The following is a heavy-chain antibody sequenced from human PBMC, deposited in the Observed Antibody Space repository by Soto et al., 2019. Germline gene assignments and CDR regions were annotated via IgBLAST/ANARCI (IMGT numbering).Heavy chain of an antibody. CDR3: ATCRMEDYVSLAAYFDY. J-gene: IGHJ4*02. V-gene: IGHV4-31*11. CDR2: IYYSGST. CDR1: GGSISSGGYY. D-gene: IGHD4-17*01. Sequence: SETLSLTCAVSGGSISSGGYYWSWIRQHPGKGLEWIGYIYYSGSTYYNPSLKSRVTISVDTSKNQFSLKLSSVTAADTAVYYCATCRMEDYVSLAAYFDYWGQGTLVTVSS.